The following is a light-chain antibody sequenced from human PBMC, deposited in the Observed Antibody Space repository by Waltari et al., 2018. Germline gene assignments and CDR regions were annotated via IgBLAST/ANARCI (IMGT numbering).Light chain of an antibody. V-gene: IGLV2-8*01. CDR3: TSYGGSNNFVI. J-gene: IGLJ2*01. Sequence: QSALTQPPSASGSPGQSVTISCTGTSSDVGGYNYVSWYQQYPDKAPKLIIYEVTKRPLGVPDRFSGSKSGNPASLTVSGLQAEDEADYYCTSYGGSNNFVIFGGGTKLTVL. CDR1: SSDVGGYNY. CDR2: EVT.